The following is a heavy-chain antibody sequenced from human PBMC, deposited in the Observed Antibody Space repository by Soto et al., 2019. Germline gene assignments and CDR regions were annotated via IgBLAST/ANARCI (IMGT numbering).Heavy chain of an antibody. D-gene: IGHD6-19*01. V-gene: IGHV3-30-3*01. CDR3: AGEPPGYGSGWFDF. CDR1: GITFSSYA. Sequence: QVQMVESGGGVVQPGRSLRLSCVVSGITFSSYAMHWVRQAPGKGLEWVAVISYDGSDKYYADSVKGRFTISRHNSGNTLYLQVDSLRAEDTAIYYCAGEPPGYGSGWFDFRGRGTLVTVSS. CDR2: ISYDGSDK. J-gene: IGHJ5*01.